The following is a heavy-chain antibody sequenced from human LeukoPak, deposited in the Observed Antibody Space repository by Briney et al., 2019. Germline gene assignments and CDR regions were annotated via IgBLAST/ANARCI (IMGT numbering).Heavy chain of an antibody. CDR3: ARRDCSGGSCSDYYYYYGMDV. D-gene: IGHD2-15*01. Sequence: ASVKVSCKASGYTFTSYYMHWVRQAPGQGLEWMGIINPSGGSTSYAQKFQGRVTMTRDTSTSTVYMELSGLRSEGTAVYYCARRDCSGGSCSDYYYYYGMDVWGQGTTVTVSS. V-gene: IGHV1-46*01. CDR2: INPSGGST. J-gene: IGHJ6*02. CDR1: GYTFTSYY.